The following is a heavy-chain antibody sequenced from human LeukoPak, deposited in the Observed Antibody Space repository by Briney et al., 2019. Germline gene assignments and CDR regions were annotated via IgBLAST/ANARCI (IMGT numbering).Heavy chain of an antibody. D-gene: IGHD5-18*01. J-gene: IGHJ5*02. CDR2: IYYGGST. Sequence: SETLSLTCTVSGGSISSSSYYWGWIRQPPGKGLEWIGAIYYGGSTYYNPSLKSRVTISVDTSKNQFSLKLSSVTAADTAVYYCAGGGYGYRSWFDPWGQGTLVTVSS. CDR3: AGGGYGYRSWFDP. V-gene: IGHV4-39*01. CDR1: GGSISSSSYY.